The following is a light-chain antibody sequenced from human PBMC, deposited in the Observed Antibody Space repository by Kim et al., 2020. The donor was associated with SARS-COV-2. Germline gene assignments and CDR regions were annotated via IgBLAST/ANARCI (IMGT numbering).Light chain of an antibody. J-gene: IGLJ2*01. CDR3: NSRDSSGNHLGV. CDR1: SLRSYY. V-gene: IGLV3-19*01. CDR2: GKN. Sequence: SSELTQDPAVSVALGQTVRITCQGDSLRSYYASWYQQKPGQAPVLVIYGKNNRPSGIPDRFSGSSSGNTASLTITGAQAEDEADYYFNSRDSSGNHLGVFGGGTQLTVL.